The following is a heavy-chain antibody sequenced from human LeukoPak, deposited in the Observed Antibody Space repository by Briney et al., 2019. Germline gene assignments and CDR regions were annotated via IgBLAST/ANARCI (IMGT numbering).Heavy chain of an antibody. D-gene: IGHD7-27*01. CDR3: ARHVGWGSGHFDL. J-gene: IGHJ2*01. V-gene: IGHV4-39*01. Sequence: SETLSLTCTVSGGSISSRTYYWGWIRQPPGKGLEWIGSVYHSGATYDNPSLGSRVTISVDTSKNHFSLRLSSVIAADTAIYYCARHVGWGSGHFDLWGRGTLVTVSS. CDR2: VYHSGAT. CDR1: GGSISSRTYY.